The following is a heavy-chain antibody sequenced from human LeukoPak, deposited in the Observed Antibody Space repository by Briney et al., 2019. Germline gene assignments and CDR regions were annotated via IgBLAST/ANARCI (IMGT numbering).Heavy chain of an antibody. J-gene: IGHJ4*02. CDR1: GFTFSNYH. V-gene: IGHV3-48*04. Sequence: GGSLRLSCAASGFTFSNYHMNWVRQAPGMGLEWISYISSSSSTIYYADSVKGRFTISRDNAKNSLSLQMNSLRAEDTAVYYCARDYYDTSGYYYGKIWGQGTLVTVSS. CDR2: ISSSSSTI. CDR3: ARDYYDTSGYYYGKI. D-gene: IGHD3-22*01.